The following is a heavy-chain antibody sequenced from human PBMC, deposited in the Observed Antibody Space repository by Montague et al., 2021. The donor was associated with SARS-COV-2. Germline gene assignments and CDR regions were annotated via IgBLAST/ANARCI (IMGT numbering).Heavy chain of an antibody. Sequence: TLSLTCTVSGGSISSGSYYWSWLRQPAGKGLEWIGRIYTSGSTNYNPSLKSRVTISVDTSKNQFSLKLSSVTAADTAVYYCARVPPYYYDRSGYYSGALDIWGQGTMVTVSS. CDR2: IYTSGST. D-gene: IGHD3-22*01. CDR3: ARVPPYYYDRSGYYSGALDI. J-gene: IGHJ3*02. CDR1: GGSISSGSYY. V-gene: IGHV4-61*02.